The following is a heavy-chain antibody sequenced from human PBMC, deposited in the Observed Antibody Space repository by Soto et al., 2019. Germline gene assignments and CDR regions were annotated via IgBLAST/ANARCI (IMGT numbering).Heavy chain of an antibody. D-gene: IGHD3-22*01. CDR3: ARPIKHSMIVVVPMAFDI. V-gene: IGHV4-39*01. J-gene: IGHJ3*02. Sequence: PSETLSLTCTVSGGSISSSSYYWGWIRQPPGKGLEWIGSIFYSGSTYYNPSLKSRVTISVDTSKNQFSLKLSSVTAADTAVYYCARPIKHSMIVVVPMAFDIWGQGTMVTVSS. CDR2: IFYSGST. CDR1: GGSISSSSYY.